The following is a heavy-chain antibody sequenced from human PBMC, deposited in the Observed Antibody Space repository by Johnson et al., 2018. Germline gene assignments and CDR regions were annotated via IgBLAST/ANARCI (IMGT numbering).Heavy chain of an antibody. CDR3: AKDNGPTMIRCFQH. CDR1: GFTFSSYA. D-gene: IGHD3-22*01. CDR2: ITSTASNL. Sequence: VQLVESGGGLVQPGGSLRLSCVGSGFTFSSYAMNWVRQPPGQGLEWISFITSTASNLHYADSVKGRFTISRDNAKNTRYLQMNSLRVEDTAVYYCAKDNGPTMIRCFQHWCQGTLVTVSS. V-gene: IGHV3-48*01. J-gene: IGHJ1*01.